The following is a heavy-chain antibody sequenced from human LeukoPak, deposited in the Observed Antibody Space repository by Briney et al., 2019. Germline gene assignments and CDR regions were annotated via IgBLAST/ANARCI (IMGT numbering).Heavy chain of an antibody. V-gene: IGHV4-61*01. CDR3: ARGYSGSYYLDPSFDI. Sequence: PSETLSLTCTVSGDSITSGTYYWSWIRQLPGKGLEWLGYIYYSGTTNYNPSLKSRVTISVDTSKNQFSLKLSSVTAADTAVYYCARGYSGSYYLDPSFDIWGQGTMVTVSS. CDR2: IYYSGTT. J-gene: IGHJ3*02. CDR1: GDSITSGTYY. D-gene: IGHD1-26*01.